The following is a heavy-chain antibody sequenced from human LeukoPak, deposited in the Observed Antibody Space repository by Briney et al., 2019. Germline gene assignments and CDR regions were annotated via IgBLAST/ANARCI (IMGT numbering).Heavy chain of an antibody. CDR3: ASRPRYSSDWPYNYFDY. Sequence: SVKVSCKASGGTFSSYIITWVRQAPGQGLEWMGGIIPIFDTTRYAQKFQGRVTITADKSTSTAYMALSSLRSEDTAVYYCASRPRYSSDWPYNYFDYWGQGTLVTVSS. CDR1: GGTFSSYI. CDR2: IIPIFDTT. D-gene: IGHD6-19*01. J-gene: IGHJ4*02. V-gene: IGHV1-69*06.